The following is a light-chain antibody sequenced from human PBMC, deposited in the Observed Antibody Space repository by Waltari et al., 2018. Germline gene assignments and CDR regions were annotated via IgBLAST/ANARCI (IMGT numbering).Light chain of an antibody. CDR2: KAS. J-gene: IGKJ1*01. V-gene: IGKV1-5*03. Sequence: DIQMTQSPSTPSASVGDRVTITCRASQSITNWLAWYQQKPGKAPKLLIYKASNLESGVPSRFSGSGSGTEFTLTISSLQPDDFATYDCQQYDNYWTFGQGTKVEIK. CDR3: QQYDNYWT. CDR1: QSITNW.